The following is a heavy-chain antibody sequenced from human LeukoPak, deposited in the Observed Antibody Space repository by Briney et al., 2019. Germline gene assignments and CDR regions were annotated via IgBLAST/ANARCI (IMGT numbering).Heavy chain of an antibody. CDR2: IYYSGST. V-gene: IGHV4-61*01. Sequence: SETLSLTCTVSGGSVSSGSYYWSWIRQPPGMGLEWNGYIYYSGSTNYNPSLKSRGTISVDTSKNQFPLKLSSVTAAYSAVYYGARETTMGLFDYWGQGTLVTVSS. CDR1: GGSVSSGSYY. J-gene: IGHJ4*02. D-gene: IGHD5-18*01. CDR3: ARETTMGLFDY.